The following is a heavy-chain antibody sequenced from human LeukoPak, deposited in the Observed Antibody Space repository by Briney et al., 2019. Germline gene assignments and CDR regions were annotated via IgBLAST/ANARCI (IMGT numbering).Heavy chain of an antibody. Sequence: GGSLRLSCAASGFTFSSYSMNWVRQAPGKGLEWVSSISSSSSYIYYADSVKGRFTISRDNAKNSLYLQMNSLRAEDTAVYYCARDDRRFLGWPPIDYWGQGTLVTVSS. V-gene: IGHV3-21*01. D-gene: IGHD3-3*01. CDR2: ISSSSSYI. CDR3: ARDDRRFLGWPPIDY. J-gene: IGHJ4*02. CDR1: GFTFSSYS.